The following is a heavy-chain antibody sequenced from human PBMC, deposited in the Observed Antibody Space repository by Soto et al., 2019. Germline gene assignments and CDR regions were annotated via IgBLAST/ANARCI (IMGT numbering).Heavy chain of an antibody. V-gene: IGHV4-59*12. CDR3: ARLSISGYDSAFDI. Sequence: SETLSLTCTVSGGSISSYYWSWIRQPPGKGLEWIGEIYYSGSTNYNPSLKSRVTISVDTSKNQSSLKLSSVTAADTAVYYCARLSISGYDSAFDIWGQGTMVTVSS. D-gene: IGHD5-12*01. CDR2: IYYSGST. CDR1: GGSISSYY. J-gene: IGHJ3*02.